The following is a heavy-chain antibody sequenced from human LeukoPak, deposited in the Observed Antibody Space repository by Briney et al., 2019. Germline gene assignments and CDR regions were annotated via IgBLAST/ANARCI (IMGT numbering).Heavy chain of an antibody. J-gene: IGHJ4*02. CDR1: GFTFSSYW. D-gene: IGHD3-22*01. CDR3: AGTNYYDSGGYYSSFDY. V-gene: IGHV3-7*01. Sequence: RGSLRLSCAASGFTFSSYWMSWVRQAPGKGLEWVANIKQDGSEKYYVDSVKGRFTISRDNSKNTLYLQMNSLRAEDTAVYYCAGTNYYDSGGYYSSFDYWGQGNLVTVSS. CDR2: IKQDGSEK.